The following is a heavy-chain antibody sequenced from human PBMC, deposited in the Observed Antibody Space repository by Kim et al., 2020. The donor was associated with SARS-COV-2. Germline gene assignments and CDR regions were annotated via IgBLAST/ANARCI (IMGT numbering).Heavy chain of an antibody. D-gene: IGHD3-10*01. Sequence: SETLSLTCAVSGSSISSGYYWDWSRQPPGKGLEWIGSIYHSGDTYYNPSLKSRVTISVDTSKNHFSLKLSSVTAADTAVYYCARRWYYYASGTLTYFDY. J-gene: IGHJ4*01. CDR2: IYHSGDT. CDR3: ARRWYYYASGTLTYFDY. CDR1: GSSISSGYY. V-gene: IGHV4-38-2*01.